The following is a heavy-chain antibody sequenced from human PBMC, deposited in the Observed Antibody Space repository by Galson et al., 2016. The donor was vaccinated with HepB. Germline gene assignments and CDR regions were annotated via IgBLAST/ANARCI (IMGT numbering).Heavy chain of an antibody. Sequence: SLRLSCAGSGFTFSNYGMHWVRQAPGKGLEWVSIIWFEGRNKYNGDSVKGRFTISRDNSKNTLYLQMNSLRAGDTAVYYCARDDHYGVYFDHWGQGTLVTVSS. CDR3: ARDDHYGVYFDH. J-gene: IGHJ4*02. D-gene: IGHD3-16*01. V-gene: IGHV3-33*01. CDR2: IWFEGRNK. CDR1: GFTFSNYG.